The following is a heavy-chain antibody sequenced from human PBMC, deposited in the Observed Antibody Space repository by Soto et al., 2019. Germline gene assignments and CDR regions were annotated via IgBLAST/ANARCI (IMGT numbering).Heavy chain of an antibody. V-gene: IGHV3-53*01. CDR1: GLFVSNTY. CDR3: ATWYSYGYD. J-gene: IGHJ4*02. Sequence: EVQLVESGGGLTQPGGSLRLSCAASGLFVSNTYMTWDRQAPGRGLEWVADIYSTGDPHYSDSVKGRFTISRDESTNTLRLQMNSLTVEDTATYYCATWYSYGYDWGQGTLVTVSS. CDR2: IYSTGDP. D-gene: IGHD1-26*01.